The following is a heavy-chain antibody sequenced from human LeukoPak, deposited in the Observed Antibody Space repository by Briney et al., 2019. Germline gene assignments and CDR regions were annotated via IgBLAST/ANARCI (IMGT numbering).Heavy chain of an antibody. V-gene: IGHV1-2*02. CDR2: TNPNSGGT. CDR1: GYTFTGYY. Sequence: GASVKVSCKASGYTFTGYYMHWVRQAPGQGLEWMGWTNPNSGGTNYAQKFQGRVTMTRDTSISTAYMELSRLRSDDTAVHYCARDVGYCSGGSCSTLFDYWGQGTLVTVSS. J-gene: IGHJ4*02. D-gene: IGHD2-15*01. CDR3: ARDVGYCSGGSCSTLFDY.